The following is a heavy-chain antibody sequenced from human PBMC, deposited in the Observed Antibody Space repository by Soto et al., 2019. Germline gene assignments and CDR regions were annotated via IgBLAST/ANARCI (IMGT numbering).Heavy chain of an antibody. Sequence: PGESLKISCQVSGYPFTTYWIGWVRQMPGKGLKWMGKIFPPNSDTRYSPYFQGKVTKSVDKSTSTAYLQWSSLRASDTGVYYCAKTYFSDSSGYLDVSFLDYWGQATLVTVSS. CDR3: AKTYFSDSSGYLDVSFLDY. J-gene: IGHJ4*02. D-gene: IGHD3-22*01. CDR2: IFPPNSDT. V-gene: IGHV5-51*01. CDR1: GYPFTTYW.